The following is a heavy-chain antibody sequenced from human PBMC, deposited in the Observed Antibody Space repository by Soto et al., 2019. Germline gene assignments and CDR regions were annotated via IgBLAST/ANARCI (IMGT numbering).Heavy chain of an antibody. CDR2: ISGIGGST. V-gene: IGHV3-23*01. CDR3: AKSRGSWYFFDY. CDR1: GFTFSSYA. D-gene: IGHD6-13*01. J-gene: IGHJ4*02. Sequence: EVLLLESGGGLVQPGGSLRLSCAASGFTFSSYAMSWVRQAPGKGLEWVSVISGIGGSTYYTDSVKGRFTISRDNSKNTLYLQMKLRAEDTAVYYCAKSRGSWYFFDYWGQGTLVTVSS.